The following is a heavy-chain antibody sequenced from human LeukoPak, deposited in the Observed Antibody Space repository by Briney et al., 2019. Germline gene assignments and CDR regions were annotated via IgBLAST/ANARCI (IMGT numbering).Heavy chain of an antibody. CDR1: GGSISSGSYY. Sequence: PSETLSLTCTVSGGSISSGSYYWSWIRQPAGKGLEWIGRINTSGSTNYNPSLKSRVTISVDTSKNQFSLKLSSVTAADTTVYYCARGAVAGKYFFDSWGQGTLVTVSS. D-gene: IGHD6-19*01. CDR2: INTSGST. V-gene: IGHV4-61*02. CDR3: ARGAVAGKYFFDS. J-gene: IGHJ4*02.